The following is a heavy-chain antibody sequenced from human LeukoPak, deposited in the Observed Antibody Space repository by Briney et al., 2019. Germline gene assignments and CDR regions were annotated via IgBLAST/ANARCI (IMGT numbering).Heavy chain of an antibody. D-gene: IGHD3-10*01. CDR2: INPNSGGT. CDR1: GYTFTGYY. J-gene: IGHJ2*01. Sequence: ASVKVSCKASGYTFTGYYMHWVRQAPGQGLEWMGWINPNSGGTNYAQKFQGRVTMTRDTSISTAYMELSRLRSDDTAVYYCVRVSKVYGSGSYYRWYFDLWGRGTLVTVSS. CDR3: VRVSKVYGSGSYYRWYFDL. V-gene: IGHV1-2*02.